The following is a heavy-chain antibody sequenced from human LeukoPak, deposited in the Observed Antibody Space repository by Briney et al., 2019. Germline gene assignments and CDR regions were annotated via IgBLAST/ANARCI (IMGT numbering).Heavy chain of an antibody. J-gene: IGHJ4*02. V-gene: IGHV3-23*01. CDR3: AKDQAGGISDAVDY. Sequence: GGSLRLSCAASGLTFSSYAMSWVRQAPGKGLEWVSAISGSGGSTYYADSVKGRFTISRDNSKNTLYLQMNSLRAEDTAVYYCAKDQAGGISDAVDYWGQGTLVTVSS. CDR2: ISGSGGST. CDR1: GLTFSSYA. D-gene: IGHD3-16*01.